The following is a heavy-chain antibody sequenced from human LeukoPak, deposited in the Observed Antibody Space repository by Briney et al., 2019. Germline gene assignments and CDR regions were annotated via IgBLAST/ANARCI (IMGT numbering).Heavy chain of an antibody. J-gene: IGHJ3*02. Sequence: PGGSLRLSCAASGFTFDDYAMHWVRQAPGKGLEWVSGISWNSGSIGYADSVKGRFTISRDNAKNSLYLQMNSLRAEDTALYYCAKDLMGYYYDSSGLSLWAFDIWGQGTMVTVSS. D-gene: IGHD3-22*01. V-gene: IGHV3-9*01. CDR3: AKDLMGYYYDSSGLSLWAFDI. CDR2: ISWNSGSI. CDR1: GFTFDDYA.